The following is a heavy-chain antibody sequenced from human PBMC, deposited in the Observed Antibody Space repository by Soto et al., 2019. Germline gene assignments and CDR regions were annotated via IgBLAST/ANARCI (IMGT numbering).Heavy chain of an antibody. D-gene: IGHD1-26*01. V-gene: IGHV3-23*01. CDR1: GVTCISFG. J-gene: IGHJ4*02. Sequence: AGGSLRLSCAASGVTCISFGMSWVRQAPGKGLEWVSTINYSGGNTYYADSVKGRFTISRDNSKNTLYLQMNSLRAEDTAVYYCARRVGAITYYFDYWGQGTLVTVSS. CDR3: ARRVGAITYYFDY. CDR2: INYSGGNT.